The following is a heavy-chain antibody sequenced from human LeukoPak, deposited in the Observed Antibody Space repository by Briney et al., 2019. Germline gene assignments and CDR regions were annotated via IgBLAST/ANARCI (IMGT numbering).Heavy chain of an antibody. V-gene: IGHV4-39*01. D-gene: IGHD5-24*01. J-gene: IGHJ4*02. CDR1: GGSISSSSYY. CDR2: IYYSGST. Sequence: SETLSLTCTVSGGSISSSSYYWGWIRQPPGKGLEGIGRIYYSGSTYYNPSLKSRVTISVDTSKNQFSLKLSSVTAADTAVYYCARPTRFRDGYNPPLGYWGQGTLVTVSS. CDR3: ARPTRFRDGYNPPLGY.